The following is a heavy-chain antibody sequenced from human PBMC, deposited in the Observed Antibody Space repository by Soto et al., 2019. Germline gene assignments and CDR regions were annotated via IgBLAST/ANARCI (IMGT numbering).Heavy chain of an antibody. Sequence: GGSLRLSCAASGFTFDDYAMHWVRQAPGKGLEWVSGISWNSGRIGYADSVKGRFTISRDNAKNSLYLQMNSLRAEDTALYYCAKELKDTVVWGVMAGWGTGTTVNVSS. J-gene: IGHJ6*04. CDR1: GFTFDDYA. D-gene: IGHD3-10*01. CDR2: ISWNSGRI. V-gene: IGHV3-9*01. CDR3: AKELKDTVVWGVMAG.